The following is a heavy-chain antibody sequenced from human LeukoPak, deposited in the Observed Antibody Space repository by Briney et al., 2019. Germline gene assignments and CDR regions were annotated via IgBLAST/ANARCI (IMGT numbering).Heavy chain of an antibody. CDR2: IKQDGSEK. V-gene: IGHV3-7*01. CDR3: ARGKYDSSGYPLLGFDY. CDR1: GLTFNNYW. Sequence: PGGSLRLSCADSGLTFNNYWMNWVRQAPGKGLEWVANIKQDGSEKKYVDSVKGRFTISRDNAKKSLYLQMNSLRAEDTAVYYCARGKYDSSGYPLLGFDYWGQGTLVTVSS. D-gene: IGHD3-22*01. J-gene: IGHJ4*02.